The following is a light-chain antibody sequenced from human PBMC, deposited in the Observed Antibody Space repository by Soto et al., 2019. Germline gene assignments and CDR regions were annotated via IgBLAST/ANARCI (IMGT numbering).Light chain of an antibody. Sequence: QSALTQPPSASGSPGQSVTISCTGTSSDVGGYNYVSWYQQHPGKAPKLMIYEVSKRPSGVPDRFSGSKSGNTASLTVSGRQAEDEADYYCSSYAGSNNWVFGGGNKLNVL. CDR3: SSYAGSNNWV. V-gene: IGLV2-8*01. CDR1: SSDVGGYNY. J-gene: IGLJ3*02. CDR2: EVS.